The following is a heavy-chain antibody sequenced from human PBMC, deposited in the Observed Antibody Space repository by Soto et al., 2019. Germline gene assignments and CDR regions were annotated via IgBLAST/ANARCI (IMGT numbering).Heavy chain of an antibody. D-gene: IGHD3-9*01. CDR2: ISYDGSNK. Sequence: GRSLRVSSAAAGFTCISYAMHWVRQAPGKGLEWVAVISYDGSNKYYADSVKGRFTISRDNSKNTLYLQMNSLRAEDTAVYYCARVEGVNYDILTGPAYWGKGTLVPVSS. CDR3: ARVEGVNYDILTGPAY. CDR1: GFTCISYA. V-gene: IGHV3-30-3*01. J-gene: IGHJ4*02.